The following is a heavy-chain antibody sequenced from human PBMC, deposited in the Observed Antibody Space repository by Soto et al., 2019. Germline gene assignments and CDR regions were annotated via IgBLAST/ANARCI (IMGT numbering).Heavy chain of an antibody. CDR3: ARASRGYSHYFDS. Sequence: GGCLRLSCEASGFTFTGYYMTWIRQAPGKGLEWISYFSSSGYTIRYADSVEGRFTVSRDEAKKTLYLQMNSLRAEDTAVYFCARASRGYSHYFDSWGQGNLVTVSS. CDR2: FSSSGYTI. D-gene: IGHD3-22*01. V-gene: IGHV3-11*01. CDR1: GFTFTGYY. J-gene: IGHJ4*02.